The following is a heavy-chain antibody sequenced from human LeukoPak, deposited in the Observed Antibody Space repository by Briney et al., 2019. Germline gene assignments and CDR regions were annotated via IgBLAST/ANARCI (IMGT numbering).Heavy chain of an antibody. CDR2: IWYDGSNK. D-gene: IGHD6-13*01. J-gene: IGHJ4*02. V-gene: IGHV3-33*06. Sequence: PGRSLRLSCAASGFTFRSYGMHWVRQAPGKGLEWVAVIWYDGSNKDYADSVKGRLTISRDNSKDTLYLQMSSLRAEDTAVYYCANDRTAAGTSGFDHWGQGTLVTVSS. CDR1: GFTFRSYG. CDR3: ANDRTAAGTSGFDH.